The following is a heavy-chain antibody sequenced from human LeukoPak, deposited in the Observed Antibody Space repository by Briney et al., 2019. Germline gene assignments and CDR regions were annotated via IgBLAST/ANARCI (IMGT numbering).Heavy chain of an antibody. CDR3: ARTSSSGLVGGYYFDY. V-gene: IGHV4-39*07. Sequence: SETLSLTCTVSSGSINSNSYYWGWIRQPPGKGLEWIGSIYYSGSTYYNPSLKSRVTISVDTSKNQFSLKLSSVTAADTAVYYCARTSSSGLVGGYYFDYWGQGTLVTVSS. CDR1: SGSINSNSYY. D-gene: IGHD6-19*01. J-gene: IGHJ4*02. CDR2: IYYSGST.